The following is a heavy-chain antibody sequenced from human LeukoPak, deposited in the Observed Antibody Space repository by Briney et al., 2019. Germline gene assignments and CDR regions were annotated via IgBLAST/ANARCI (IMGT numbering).Heavy chain of an antibody. CDR3: TRHEWELLPGDY. V-gene: IGHV3-73*01. Sequence: PGGSLRLSRAASGFTFSGSAMHWVRQASGKGLEWVGRIRSKANSYATAYAASVKGRFAISRDDSKNTAYLQMNSLKTEDTAVYYCTRHEWELLPGDYWGQGTLVTVSS. J-gene: IGHJ4*02. CDR2: IRSKANSYAT. D-gene: IGHD1-26*01. CDR1: GFTFSGSA.